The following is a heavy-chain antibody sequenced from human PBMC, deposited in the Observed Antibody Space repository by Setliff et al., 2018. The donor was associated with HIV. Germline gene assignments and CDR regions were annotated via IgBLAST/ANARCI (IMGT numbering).Heavy chain of an antibody. D-gene: IGHD3-22*01. J-gene: IGHJ4*02. V-gene: IGHV4-31*03. CDR1: GESINSGTSY. Sequence: PSETLSLTCSVSGESINSGTSYWNWIRQYPGKSLEWIGYYYRGSTHYNPSLKSRITISLDTSKNQFSLNLDSVTAADTAVYFCARHQDLNYYDGSSFDYWGQGTLVTVSS. CDR2: YYRGST. CDR3: ARHQDLNYYDGSSFDY.